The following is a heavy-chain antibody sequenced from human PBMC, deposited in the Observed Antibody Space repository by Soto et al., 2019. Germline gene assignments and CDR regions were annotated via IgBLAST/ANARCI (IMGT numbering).Heavy chain of an antibody. V-gene: IGHV4-34*01. CDR3: ARVPSRITMVRGGPRFDP. D-gene: IGHD3-10*01. CDR2: INHSGST. CDR1: GGSFSGYY. J-gene: IGHJ5*02. Sequence: QVQLQQWGAGLLKPSETLSLTCAVYGGSFSGYYWSWIRQPPGKGLEWIGEINHSGSTNYNPSLKSRVTIAVDTSKNQFSLKLSSVTAADTAVYYCARVPSRITMVRGGPRFDPWGQGTLVTVSS.